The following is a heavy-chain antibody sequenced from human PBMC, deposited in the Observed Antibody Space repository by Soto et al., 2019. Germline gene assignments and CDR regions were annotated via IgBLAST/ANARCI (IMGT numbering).Heavy chain of an antibody. J-gene: IGHJ3*02. CDR2: ISFNGRNT. V-gene: IGHV3-30*04. Sequence: LRLSCAASDFSFNTYAMHWVRQAPGKGLEWVAVISFNGRNTYYADSVKGRFTVSRDNSKNTLYLQMTSLKTDDTAVYFCARDRTEGHGDSGVDIWGQGTMVTVSS. CDR3: ARDRTEGHGDSGVDI. D-gene: IGHD4-17*01. CDR1: DFSFNTYA.